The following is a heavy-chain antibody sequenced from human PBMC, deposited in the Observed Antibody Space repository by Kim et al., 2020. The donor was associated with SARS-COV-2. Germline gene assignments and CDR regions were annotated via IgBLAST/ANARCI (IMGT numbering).Heavy chain of an antibody. CDR1: GFTFSSYG. CDR2: IWYDGSNK. V-gene: IGHV3-33*01. D-gene: IGHD2-2*01. Sequence: GGSLRLSCAASGFTFSSYGMHWVRQAPGKGLEWVAVIWYDGSNKYYADSVKGRFTISRDNSKNTLYLQMNSLRDEDTAVYYCARDPGVVVPAAAYYGMDVWGQGTTVTVSS. J-gene: IGHJ6*02. CDR3: ARDPGVVVPAAAYYGMDV.